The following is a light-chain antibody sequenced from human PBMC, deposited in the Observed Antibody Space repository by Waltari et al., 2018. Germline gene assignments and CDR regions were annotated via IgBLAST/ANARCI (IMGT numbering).Light chain of an antibody. CDR2: KVS. V-gene: IGKV2-30*02. Sequence: DVVMTQSSLSLPVTLGQPASISCRSSQSLVHSDGNTYLNWLQQRPGQSPRRLIYKVSNRDSGVPDRCSGSGSGTDFTLKISRVEAEDVGVYYCMQDTHWPPGRLNFGGGTKVEIK. CDR3: MQDTHWPPGRLN. CDR1: QSLVHSDGNTY. J-gene: IGKJ4*01.